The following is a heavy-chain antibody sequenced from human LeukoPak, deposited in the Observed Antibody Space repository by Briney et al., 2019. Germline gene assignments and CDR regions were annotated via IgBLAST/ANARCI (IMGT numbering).Heavy chain of an antibody. D-gene: IGHD6-19*01. J-gene: IGHJ3*02. Sequence: PETLSLTCSVSGGSINSSSYYWSWIRQPPGKGLEWIGYIYYSGSTNYNPSLKSRITISVDTSKNQFSLKLSSVTAADTAVYYCARGRTVAVARRDAFDIWGQGTMVTVSS. CDR1: GGSINSSSYY. CDR2: IYYSGST. CDR3: ARGRTVAVARRDAFDI. V-gene: IGHV4-61*05.